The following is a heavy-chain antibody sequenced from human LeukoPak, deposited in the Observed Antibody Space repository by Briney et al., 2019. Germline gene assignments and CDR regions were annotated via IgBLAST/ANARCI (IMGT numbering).Heavy chain of an antibody. D-gene: IGHD2-2*01. J-gene: IGHJ4*01. Sequence: RSGGSLRLSCAASGFIFSNYGMHWVRQAPGKGLEWVASIRYDGSNTYYADSVKGRFTISRDNSKNMVYLQVNSLSAEDTALYYCAKDRCSSTSCYGEYWGQGTLVTVSS. CDR1: GFIFSNYG. CDR2: IRYDGSNT. V-gene: IGHV3-30*02. CDR3: AKDRCSSTSCYGEY.